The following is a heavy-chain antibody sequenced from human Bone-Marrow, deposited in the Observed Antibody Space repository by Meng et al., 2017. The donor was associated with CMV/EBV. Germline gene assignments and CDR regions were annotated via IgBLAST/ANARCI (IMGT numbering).Heavy chain of an antibody. Sequence: VQGHRWGRGHVQPSETLSLTCAFSGGSFSGYYWRWIRRPPGKRLGWIGEINHNGSTNYNPSLKSPVTISVDTSKNQFSLKLSSVTAADTAVYYCARRLRGTGPKYFQHWGQGTLVTVSS. CDR2: INHNGST. D-gene: IGHD3/OR15-3a*01. V-gene: IGHV4-34*01. CDR1: GGSFSGYY. J-gene: IGHJ1*01. CDR3: ARRLRGTGPKYFQH.